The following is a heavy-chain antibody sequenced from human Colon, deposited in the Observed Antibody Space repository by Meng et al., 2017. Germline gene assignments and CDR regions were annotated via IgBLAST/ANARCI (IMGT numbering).Heavy chain of an antibody. CDR3: ASFDHIPRRNYFDY. J-gene: IGHJ4*02. Sequence: QVQLQESGPGLVKPSQTLSLTCTVSGGSISSGGYYWSWIRQHPGKGLEWIGYIYYSGSTYYNPSLKSRVSISVDTSKNQFSLNLNSMTAADTAVYYCASFDHIPRRNYFDYWGQGTLVTVSS. V-gene: IGHV4-30-4*01. CDR1: GGSISSGGYY. CDR2: IYYSGST. D-gene: IGHD2-21*01.